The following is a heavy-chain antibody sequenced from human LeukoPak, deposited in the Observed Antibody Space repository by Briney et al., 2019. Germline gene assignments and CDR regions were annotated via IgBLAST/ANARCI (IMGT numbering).Heavy chain of an antibody. J-gene: IGHJ4*02. D-gene: IGHD5-18*01. CDR1: AFTVTDSD. V-gene: IGHV3-11*01. Sequence: PGGSLTLSCSPSAFTVTDSDMGSIPPAPGKGMEWVSYISSSGNTIYYADSVKGRFTISRDNAKNSLYLQMNSLRAEDTAVYYCARQERGYSYDYWGQGTLVTVSS. CDR3: ARQERGYSYDY. CDR2: ISSSGNTI.